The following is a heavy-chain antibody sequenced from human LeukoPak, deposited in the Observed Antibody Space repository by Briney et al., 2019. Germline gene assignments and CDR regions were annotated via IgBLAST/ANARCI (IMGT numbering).Heavy chain of an antibody. CDR3: ARRYCINGVCYHDRGAFDV. D-gene: IGHD2-8*01. CDR1: GYTFTSYG. J-gene: IGHJ3*01. Sequence: ASVKVSCKASGYTFTSYGISWVRQAPGQGLEWMGWISAYNGNTNYAQKLQGRVTMTTDTSTSTAYMELSSLISEDTAVYYCARRYCINGVCYHDRGAFDVWGQGTMVTVSS. CDR2: ISAYNGNT. V-gene: IGHV1-18*01.